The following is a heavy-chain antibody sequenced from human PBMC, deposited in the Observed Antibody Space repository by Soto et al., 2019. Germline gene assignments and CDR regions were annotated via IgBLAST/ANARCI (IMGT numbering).Heavy chain of an antibody. J-gene: IGHJ4*02. D-gene: IGHD3-22*01. CDR3: ARVDSSGYYGY. Sequence: EVQLVESGGGLVQPGGSLRLSCAASGFTFSSYDMHWVRQATGKGLEWVSAIGTAGDTYYSGYVKGRFTISRENAKNSLYLQMNSLRAGDTAVYYCARVDSSGYYGYWGQGTLVTVSS. CDR2: IGTAGDT. CDR1: GFTFSSYD. V-gene: IGHV3-13*01.